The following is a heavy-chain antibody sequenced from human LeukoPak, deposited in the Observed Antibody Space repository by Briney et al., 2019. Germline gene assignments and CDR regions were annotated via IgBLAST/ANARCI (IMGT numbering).Heavy chain of an antibody. CDR3: ALIRIVATIIDY. V-gene: IGHV4-34*01. D-gene: IGHD5-12*01. J-gene: IGHJ4*02. CDR1: GGSFSGYY. CDR2: INHSGST. Sequence: SETLSLTCAVYGGSFSGYYWSWIRQPPGKGLEWIGEINHSGSTNYNPSLKSRVTISVDTSKNQFSLKLSSVTAADTAVYYYALIRIVATIIDYWGQGTLVTVSS.